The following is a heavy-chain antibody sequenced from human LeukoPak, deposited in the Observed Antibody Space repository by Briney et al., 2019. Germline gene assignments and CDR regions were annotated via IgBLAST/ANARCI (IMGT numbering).Heavy chain of an antibody. D-gene: IGHD3-22*01. CDR1: GFTFSSYW. Sequence: PGGSLRLSCAASGFTFSSYWMHWVRQAPGKGLVWVSRINSDGSSTSYADSVKGRFTISRDNSKNTLYLQMNSLRAEDTAVYYCAKPITMIIEENNAFDYWGQGTLVTVSS. J-gene: IGHJ4*02. V-gene: IGHV3-74*01. CDR2: INSDGSST. CDR3: AKPITMIIEENNAFDY.